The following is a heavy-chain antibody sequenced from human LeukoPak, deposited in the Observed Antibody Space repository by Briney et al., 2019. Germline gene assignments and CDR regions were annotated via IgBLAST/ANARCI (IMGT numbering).Heavy chain of an antibody. CDR3: ATGIAAAGTGIYAFDI. CDR2: ISAYNGNT. J-gene: IGHJ3*02. Sequence: ASVKVSCKASGYTFTSYGISWVRQAPGQGLEWMGWISAYNGNTNYAQKLRGRVTMTTDTSTSTAYMELRSLRSDDTAVYYCATGIAAAGTGIYAFDIWGQGTMVTVSS. D-gene: IGHD6-13*01. V-gene: IGHV1-18*01. CDR1: GYTFTSYG.